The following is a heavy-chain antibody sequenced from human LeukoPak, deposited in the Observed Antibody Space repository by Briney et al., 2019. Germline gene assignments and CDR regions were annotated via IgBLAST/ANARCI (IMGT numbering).Heavy chain of an antibody. V-gene: IGHV1-2*02. CDR3: ARTKVGSTVSEYFQH. CDR1: GYTFSCYY. J-gene: IGHJ1*01. CDR2: INPNSGGT. D-gene: IGHD1-26*01. Sequence: ASVKVSCKASGYTFSCYYMHWVRQAPGQGLEWMGWINPNSGGTNYAQKFQGRVTMTRDTSISTAYMELSRLRSDDTAVYYCARTKVGSTVSEYFQHWGQGTLVTVSS.